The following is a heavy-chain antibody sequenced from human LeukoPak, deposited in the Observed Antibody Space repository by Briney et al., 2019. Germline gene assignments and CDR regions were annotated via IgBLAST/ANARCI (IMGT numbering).Heavy chain of an antibody. V-gene: IGHV3-74*01. Sequence: GSLRLSCTASGFTFSTYWMHWVRQVPGKGLVWVSRINSDGINTSYADSVKGRFTISRDNAKNTLNLQMNSLRAEDTAVYYCARDLGQYYDTSDNWFDPWGQGTQVTVSS. CDR2: INSDGINT. CDR1: GFTFSTYW. CDR3: ARDLGQYYDTSDNWFDP. J-gene: IGHJ5*02. D-gene: IGHD3-22*01.